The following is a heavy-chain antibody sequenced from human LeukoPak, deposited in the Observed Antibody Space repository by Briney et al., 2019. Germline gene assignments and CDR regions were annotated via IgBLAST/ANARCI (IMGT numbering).Heavy chain of an antibody. CDR1: GGSISSYY. CDR2: IYYSGST. Sequence: SETLSLTCTVSGGSISSYYWSWIRQPPGKGLEWIGYIYYSGSTNYNSSLKSRVTISVDTSKNQFSLKLSSVTAADTAVYYCARDPYINYGYSYYGVDVWGQGTTVTVSS. CDR3: ARDPYINYGYSYYGVDV. V-gene: IGHV4-59*01. J-gene: IGHJ6*02. D-gene: IGHD4-11*01.